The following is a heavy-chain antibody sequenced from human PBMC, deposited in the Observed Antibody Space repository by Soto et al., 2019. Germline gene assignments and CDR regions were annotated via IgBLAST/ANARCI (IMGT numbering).Heavy chain of an antibody. CDR2: IRASGGTT. CDR1: GFAFSSYA. Sequence: PGGSLRLSCAASGFAFSSYAMRWVRQAPGKGLEWVSAIRASGGTTYDADSVKGRFTISRDNSKNTLYLQMNSLRAEDTAVYYCAKTFNISYFDYWGQGARVTVSS. V-gene: IGHV3-23*01. J-gene: IGHJ4*02. CDR3: AKTFNISYFDY.